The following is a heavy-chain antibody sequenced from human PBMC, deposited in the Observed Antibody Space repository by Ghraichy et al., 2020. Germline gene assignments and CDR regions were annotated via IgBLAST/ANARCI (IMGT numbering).Heavy chain of an antibody. D-gene: IGHD3-22*01. CDR3: ARDLIFYDSGGYYPAYFDY. J-gene: IGHJ4*02. CDR2: IYHSGST. CDR1: GGSISSDDYY. V-gene: IGHV4-30-4*01. Sequence: SETLSLTCTVSGGSISSDDYYWSWIRQPPGKGLEWIGHIYHSGSTYYNPSLKSRVTISVEKPKNQFSLKLSSVTAADTAVYYCARDLIFYDSGGYYPAYFDYCGQGILVTVSS.